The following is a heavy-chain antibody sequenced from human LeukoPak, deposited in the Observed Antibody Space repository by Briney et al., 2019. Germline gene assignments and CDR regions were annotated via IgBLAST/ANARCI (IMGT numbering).Heavy chain of an antibody. Sequence: ASVQVSCLASGYTFTSYVISWVRPAPGQGLEWMGWISAYNGNTHYAQKLQGRVTMTTDTSTSTAYMELRSLRSDDTAVYYCARVRWVYYYYGMDVWGQGTTVTVSS. CDR2: ISAYNGNT. J-gene: IGHJ6*02. CDR3: ARVRWVYYYYGMDV. D-gene: IGHD4-23*01. V-gene: IGHV1-18*01. CDR1: GYTFTSYV.